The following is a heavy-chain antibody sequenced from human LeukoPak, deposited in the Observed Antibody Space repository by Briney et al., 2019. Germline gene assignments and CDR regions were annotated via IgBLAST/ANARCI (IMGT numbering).Heavy chain of an antibody. J-gene: IGHJ5*02. V-gene: IGHV4-59*01. D-gene: IGHD2-2*02. Sequence: PSETLSLTCAVYGGFFSGYYWSWFRQPPGKGLEWIGYIYYSGSTNYNPSLKSRVTISVDTSKNQFSLKLSSVTAADTAVYYCARDSGGCSSTSCYNLGWFDPWGQGALVTVSS. CDR3: ARDSGGCSSTSCYNLGWFDP. CDR2: IYYSGST. CDR1: GGFFSGYY.